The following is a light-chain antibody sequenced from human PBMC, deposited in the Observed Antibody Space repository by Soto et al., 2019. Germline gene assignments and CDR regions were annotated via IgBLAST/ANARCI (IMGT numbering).Light chain of an antibody. CDR1: QSVSSN. Sequence: EIVMTQSPATLSVSPGERATLSCRASQSVSSNLAWYQQKPGQAPRLLIYGASTRATGIPARFSGSRSGTEFTLNISSLQSEDFAVYYCQQYNNWPWTFGQGTKVEIK. CDR2: GAS. J-gene: IGKJ1*01. V-gene: IGKV3-15*01. CDR3: QQYNNWPWT.